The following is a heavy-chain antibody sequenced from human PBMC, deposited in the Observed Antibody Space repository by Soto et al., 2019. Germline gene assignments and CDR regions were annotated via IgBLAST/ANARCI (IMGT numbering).Heavy chain of an antibody. J-gene: IGHJ4*02. V-gene: IGHV3-48*02. CDR3: ARASRDYYGSGSYDY. CDR1: GFTFSSYS. D-gene: IGHD3-10*01. CDR2: ISSSSSTI. Sequence: GGSLRLSCAASGFTFSSYSMNWVRQAPGKGLEWVSYISSSSSTIYYADSVKGRFTISRDNAKNSLYLQMNSLRDEDTAVYYCARASRDYYGSGSYDYWGQGTLVTVSS.